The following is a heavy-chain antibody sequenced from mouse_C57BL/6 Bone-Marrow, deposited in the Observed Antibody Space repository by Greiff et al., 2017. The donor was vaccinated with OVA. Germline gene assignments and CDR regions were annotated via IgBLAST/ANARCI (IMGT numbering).Heavy chain of an antibody. Sequence: QVQLQQPGAELVKPGASVKLSCKASGYTFTSYWMQWVKQRPGQGLEWIGEIDPSDSYTNYNQKFKGKATLTVDTSYSTAYMQLSSLPSEDSAVYYCAREAVQGIDYWGQGTSVTVSS. V-gene: IGHV1-50*01. J-gene: IGHJ4*01. CDR3: AREAVQGIDY. D-gene: IGHD3-2*02. CDR1: GYTFTSYW. CDR2: IDPSDSYT.